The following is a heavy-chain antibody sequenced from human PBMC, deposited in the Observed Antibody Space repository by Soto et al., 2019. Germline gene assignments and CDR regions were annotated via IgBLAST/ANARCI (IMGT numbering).Heavy chain of an antibody. D-gene: IGHD3-16*01. CDR3: TRDPRITDF. Sequence: QVRLVESGGGLVKPEGSLTLSCAASGFSLRDYYMTWIRQAPGKGLELLSYINPGGDVIKYVDSVKGRFTISRDDAKNSLYLHMNNLRAEDTAVYYCTRDPRITDFWGQGTLVTVSS. J-gene: IGHJ4*02. CDR1: GFSLRDYY. CDR2: INPGGDVI. V-gene: IGHV3-11*01.